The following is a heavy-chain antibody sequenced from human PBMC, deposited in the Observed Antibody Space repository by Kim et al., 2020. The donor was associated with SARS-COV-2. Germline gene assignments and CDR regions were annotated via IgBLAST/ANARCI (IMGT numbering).Heavy chain of an antibody. CDR2: IYHSGST. Sequence: SETLSLTCTVSGYSISSGYYWGWIRQPPGTGLEWIGSIYHSGSTYYNPSLKSRVTISVDTSKNQFSLKLSSVTAADTAVYYCAGSGGIVGATRAWYFDLWGRGTLVTVSS. J-gene: IGHJ2*01. CDR3: AGSGGIVGATRAWYFDL. V-gene: IGHV4-38-2*02. CDR1: GYSISSGYY. D-gene: IGHD1-26*01.